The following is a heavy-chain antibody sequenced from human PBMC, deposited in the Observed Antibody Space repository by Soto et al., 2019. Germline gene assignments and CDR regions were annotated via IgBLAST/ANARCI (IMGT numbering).Heavy chain of an antibody. CDR2: IYFTGST. CDR1: GGACSSGTYY. V-gene: IGHV4-61*01. J-gene: IGHJ5*02. CDR3: TRGPPRVQWFDP. Sequence: SESLSLTCTVSGGACSSGTYYWSWILQPPGKGLEWIGHIYFTGSTNYNPSLKSRVTMSLDTSRNQFSLKLSSVTAADTAVYYCTRGPPRVQWFDPWGLGTLVTVSS.